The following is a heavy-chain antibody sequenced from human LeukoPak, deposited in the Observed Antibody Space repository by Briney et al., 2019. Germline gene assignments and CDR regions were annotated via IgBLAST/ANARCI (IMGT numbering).Heavy chain of an antibody. CDR3: ARFSSGWYSGDY. D-gene: IGHD6-19*01. Sequence: SETLSLTCTVPGGSISSSSYYWGWIRQPPGKGLEWIGSIYYSGSTYYNPSLKSRVTISVDTSKKQFSLKLSSVTAADTAVYYCARFSSGWYSGDYWGQGTLVTVSS. V-gene: IGHV4-39*01. CDR2: IYYSGST. CDR1: GGSISSSSYY. J-gene: IGHJ4*02.